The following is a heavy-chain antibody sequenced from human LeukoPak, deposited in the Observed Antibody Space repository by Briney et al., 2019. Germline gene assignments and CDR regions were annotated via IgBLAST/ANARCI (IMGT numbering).Heavy chain of an antibody. V-gene: IGHV4-30-4*01. Sequence: PSETLSLTCTVSGGSLSSGDYYWGWIRQPPGRGLEWFGYIIYSGRTYYNPSLKSRVTISVDTSRNQFSLKLSSVTAADTAVYYCARDLSTDSNYAYGMDVWGQGTTVTVSS. D-gene: IGHD4-11*01. CDR1: GGSLSSGDYY. J-gene: IGHJ6*02. CDR2: IIYSGRT. CDR3: ARDLSTDSNYAYGMDV.